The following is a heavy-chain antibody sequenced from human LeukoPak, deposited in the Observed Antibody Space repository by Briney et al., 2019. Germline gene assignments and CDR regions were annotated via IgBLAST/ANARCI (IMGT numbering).Heavy chain of an antibody. CDR1: GFTFDDYV. V-gene: IGHV3-43*02. CDR3: AKDRKNWGLFDF. D-gene: IGHD7-27*01. Sequence: GGSLRLSCAASGFTFDDYVMHWVRQAPGKGLEWVSLIRGDGGTTYYTDPVKGRFTISRDNSKNSLYLQMNSLRTEDTALYYCAKDRKNWGLFDFWGQGTLVTVSS. CDR2: IRGDGGTT. J-gene: IGHJ4*02.